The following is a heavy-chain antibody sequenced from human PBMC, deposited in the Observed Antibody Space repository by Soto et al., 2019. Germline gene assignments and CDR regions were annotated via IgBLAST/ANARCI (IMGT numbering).Heavy chain of an antibody. J-gene: IGHJ3*01. V-gene: IGHV3-74*01. CDR1: GFTFNYYW. Sequence: EVQLVESEGGLVQRGGSLRLSCAASGFTFNYYWMHWVRQAPGQGLVWVSHIHSDGSSTNYADSVKGRFTISRDNAKKTLYLQMNSLRDEDTAVYYCARGDKGGFDLWGQGTTVTVSS. CDR3: ARGDKGGFDL. CDR2: IHSDGSST. D-gene: IGHD2-21*02.